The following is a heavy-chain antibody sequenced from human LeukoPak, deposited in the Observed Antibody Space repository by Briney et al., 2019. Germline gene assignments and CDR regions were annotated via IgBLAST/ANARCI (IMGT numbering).Heavy chain of an antibody. D-gene: IGHD6-13*01. J-gene: IGHJ3*02. Sequence: GGSLRLSCAASGFTFSSYSMNWDRQAPGKGLEWVSYISSSSSTIYYADSVKGRFTISRDNAKNSLYLQMNSLRAEDTAVYYCARDTVAAAVDDAFDIWGQGTMVTVSS. CDR3: ARDTVAAAVDDAFDI. CDR1: GFTFSSYS. CDR2: ISSSSSTI. V-gene: IGHV3-48*01.